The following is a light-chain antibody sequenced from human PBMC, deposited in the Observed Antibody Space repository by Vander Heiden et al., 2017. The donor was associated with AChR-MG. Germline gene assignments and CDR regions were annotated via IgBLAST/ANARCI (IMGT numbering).Light chain of an antibody. V-gene: IGLV2-14*01. J-gene: IGLJ3*02. Sequence: QSAVTQPASVPASPGHTSAIPSTPTSSYVGGYKSASGHPQHTGKVPKLLLYEVTKRPTGISRRFSGSKSGNTASLIISELQTEDEADYYCSLYTGSGTPWVFGGGTRLTVL. CDR3: SLYTGSGTPWV. CDR1: SSYVGGYKS. CDR2: EVT.